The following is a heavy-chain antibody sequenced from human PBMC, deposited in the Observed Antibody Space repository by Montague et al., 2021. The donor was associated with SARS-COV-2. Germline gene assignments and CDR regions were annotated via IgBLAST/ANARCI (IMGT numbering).Heavy chain of an antibody. V-gene: IGHV2-5*02. CDR3: AHRKVLAAAWDY. CDR2: XYWDDDK. J-gene: IGHJ4*02. D-gene: IGHD6-13*01. CDR1: GFSLSTSGVG. Sequence: PALVKPTQTLTLTCTFSGFSLSTSGVGVGWIRRPPGKALEWLALXYWDDDKRYSPSLKSRLTITKDTSKNRVVLTMTNMDPVDTATYYCAHRKVLAAAWDYWGQGTLVTVSS.